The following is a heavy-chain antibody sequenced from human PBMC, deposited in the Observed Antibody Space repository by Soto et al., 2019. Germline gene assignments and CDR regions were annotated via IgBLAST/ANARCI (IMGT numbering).Heavy chain of an antibody. CDR3: AREPDGGNSYAFDI. V-gene: IGHV1-3*01. D-gene: IGHD2-21*02. Sequence: EASVKVSCKASGYTFTSYAMHWVRQAPGQRLEWMGWINAGNGNTKYSQKFQGRVTITRDTSASTAYMELSSLRAEDTAVYYCAREPDGGNSYAFDIWGQGTMVTVSS. CDR1: GYTFTSYA. J-gene: IGHJ3*02. CDR2: INAGNGNT.